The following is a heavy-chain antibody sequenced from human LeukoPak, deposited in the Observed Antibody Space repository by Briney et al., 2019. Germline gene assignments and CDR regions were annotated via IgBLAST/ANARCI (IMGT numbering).Heavy chain of an antibody. CDR2: MNPNSGVT. D-gene: IGHD5-24*01. V-gene: IGHV1-8*01. J-gene: IGHJ4*02. CDR3: ARELRRDDF. CDR1: GYTFTSCD. Sequence: ASVEVSCKASGYTFTSCDINWVRQATGQGLEWLGYMNPNSGVTSYARKFQGRVRVTIDTSISTAYMELSSLRSEDTAIYYCARELRRDDFWGQGTLVTVSS.